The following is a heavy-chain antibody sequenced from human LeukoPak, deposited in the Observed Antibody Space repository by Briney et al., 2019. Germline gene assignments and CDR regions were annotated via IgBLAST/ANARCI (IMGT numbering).Heavy chain of an antibody. CDR1: GFTFSSYS. D-gene: IGHD4-17*01. Sequence: GGSLRLSCAASGFTFSSYSMNWVRQAPGKGLLWVSGINSDGRTTGYADSVKGQFTISRDNAKNTVDLQMNSLRAEDTAVYYCARGGYGAHMGWGQGTLVTVSS. CDR3: ARGGYGAHMG. V-gene: IGHV3-74*01. CDR2: INSDGRTT. J-gene: IGHJ4*02.